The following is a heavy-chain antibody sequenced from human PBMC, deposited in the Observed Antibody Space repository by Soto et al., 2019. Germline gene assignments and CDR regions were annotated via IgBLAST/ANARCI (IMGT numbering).Heavy chain of an antibody. V-gene: IGHV1-3*01. Sequence: ASVKVSCKASGYSFSSYAIHWVRQAPGQGLEWMGWINAGNGNTKYSRKFQGRLTITSDTSASTAYMELNSLRSEDTAVYYCGRLVGNSWIDYWGQGTLVTVSS. CDR3: GRLVGNSWIDY. CDR1: GYSFSSYA. D-gene: IGHD6-13*01. J-gene: IGHJ4*02. CDR2: INAGNGNT.